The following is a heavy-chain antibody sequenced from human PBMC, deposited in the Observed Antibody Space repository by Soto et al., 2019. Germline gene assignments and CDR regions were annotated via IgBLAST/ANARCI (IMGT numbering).Heavy chain of an antibody. V-gene: IGHV4-30-2*06. CDR1: GVAMTYGGYS. D-gene: IGHD5-18*01. CDR3: ARVGARRDTQQWLSVRYCFDY. CDR2: IGHLETT. J-gene: IGHJ4*02. Sequence: PSETLSLTCSVSGVAMTYGGYSWSWIRQSPEKGLEWLGYIGHLETTYYNPSFKSRLSLSIDRTRNQFSLSLSSMTAADKAVYYCARVGARRDTQQWLSVRYCFDYWGQGTQVTVSS.